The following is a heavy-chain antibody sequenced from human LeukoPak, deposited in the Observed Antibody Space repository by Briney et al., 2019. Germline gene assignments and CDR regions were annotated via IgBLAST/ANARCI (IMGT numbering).Heavy chain of an antibody. Sequence: ASVKVSCKASGYTFTSYGISWVRQAPGQGLEWMGWTSAYNGNTNYAQKLQGRVTMTTDTSTSTAYMELRSLRSDDTAVYYCARAVAEDGAFDIWGQGTMVTVSS. D-gene: IGHD4-23*01. CDR1: GYTFTSYG. J-gene: IGHJ3*02. V-gene: IGHV1-18*01. CDR2: TSAYNGNT. CDR3: ARAVAEDGAFDI.